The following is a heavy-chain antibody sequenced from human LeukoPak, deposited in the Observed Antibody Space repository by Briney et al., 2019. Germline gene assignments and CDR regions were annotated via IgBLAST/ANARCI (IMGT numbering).Heavy chain of an antibody. D-gene: IGHD3-22*01. CDR3: ARLAYYDSSADHACFDY. Sequence: SETLSLTCTVSGGSISSYYWSWIRQPAGKGLEWIGRIYTSGSTNYNPSLKSRVTMSVDTSKNQFSLKLSSVTAADTAVYYCARLAYYDSSADHACFDYWGQGTLVTVSS. V-gene: IGHV4-4*07. J-gene: IGHJ4*02. CDR2: IYTSGST. CDR1: GGSISSYY.